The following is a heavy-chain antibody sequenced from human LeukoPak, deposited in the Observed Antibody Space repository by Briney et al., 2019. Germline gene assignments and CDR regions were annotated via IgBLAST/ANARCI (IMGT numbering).Heavy chain of an antibody. D-gene: IGHD2-2*01. CDR3: ARGLTDEHQLILHWFDP. V-gene: IGHV1-2*02. Sequence: ASVNVSCKASGYTFNGYYIHWVRQAPGQGLEWMGWINPNSGGTNYAQKFQGRVTMTRDTSITTAYMELSRLISDDTAVYYCARGLTDEHQLILHWFDPWGQGTLVTVSS. J-gene: IGHJ5*02. CDR1: GYTFNGYY. CDR2: INPNSGGT.